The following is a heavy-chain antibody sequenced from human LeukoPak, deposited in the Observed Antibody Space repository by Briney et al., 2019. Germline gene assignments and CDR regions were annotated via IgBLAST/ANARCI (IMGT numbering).Heavy chain of an antibody. CDR1: GDSISSYY. Sequence: SETLSLTCTVSGDSISSYYWNGIRQPPGQGLEWIGYVHYSGSGKYNPSLESRLTISLDTSNNQVSLRLNSVTAADTAVYFCAIAYLFALDVWGQGTAVTVSS. CDR3: AIAYLFALDV. J-gene: IGHJ6*02. V-gene: IGHV4-59*01. D-gene: IGHD3-10*02. CDR2: VHYSGSG.